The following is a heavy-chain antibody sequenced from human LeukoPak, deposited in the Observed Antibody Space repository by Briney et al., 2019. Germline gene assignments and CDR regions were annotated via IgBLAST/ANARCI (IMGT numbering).Heavy chain of an antibody. D-gene: IGHD3-16*01. V-gene: IGHV3-33*01. CDR2: IWYDGSNK. J-gene: IGHJ4*02. CDR3: ARVRYDYVWGRRAYYFDY. CDR1: GXXXSSYG. Sequence: SLRLXXAASGXXXSSYGMHWVRQAPGKGLEWVAVIWYDGSNKYYADSVKGRFTISRDNSKNTLYLQMNSLRAEDTAVYYCARVRYDYVWGRRAYYFDYWGQGTLVTVSS.